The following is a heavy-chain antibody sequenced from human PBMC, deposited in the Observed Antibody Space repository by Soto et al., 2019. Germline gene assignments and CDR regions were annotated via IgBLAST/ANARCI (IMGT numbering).Heavy chain of an antibody. CDR3: ARVKTVDYYGMGV. J-gene: IGHJ6*02. Sequence: SETLSLTCTVSGGSISHYYWSWIRQPPGRGLEWIGYIYYTGSTNYNPSLKSRVTISVDTSKNQFSLRLSSVITADTAVYYCARVKTVDYYGMGVWGQGTTVTVSS. V-gene: IGHV4-59*01. CDR2: IYYTGST. CDR1: GGSISHYY.